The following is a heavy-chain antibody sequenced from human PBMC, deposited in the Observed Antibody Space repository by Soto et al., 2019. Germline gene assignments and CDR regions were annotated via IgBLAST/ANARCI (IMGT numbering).Heavy chain of an antibody. CDR1: GGTFSRYS. D-gene: IGHD6-13*01. CDR2: IIPIFGTA. Sequence: SVKFSGKASGGTFSRYSISWVRQAPGQGLEWMGGIIPIFGTANYAQKFQGRVTITADKSTSTAYMELSSLRSEDTAVYYCARSIAAAGSSWFDPWGQGTLVTVSS. J-gene: IGHJ5*02. CDR3: ARSIAAAGSSWFDP. V-gene: IGHV1-69*06.